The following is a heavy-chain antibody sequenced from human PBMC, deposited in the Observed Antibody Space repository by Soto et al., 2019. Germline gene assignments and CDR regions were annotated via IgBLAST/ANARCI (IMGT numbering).Heavy chain of an antibody. CDR1: GGSISSSNW. CDR3: ARSYMVRGVANWFDP. Sequence: QVQLQESGPGLVKPSGTLSLTCAVSGGSISSSNWWSWVRQPPGKGLEWIGEIYHSGSTNYNPSLKSRVNISVDKSKSQFSLKLSSVTAADTAVYYCARSYMVRGVANWFDPWGQGTLVTVSS. J-gene: IGHJ5*02. CDR2: IYHSGST. D-gene: IGHD3-10*01. V-gene: IGHV4-4*02.